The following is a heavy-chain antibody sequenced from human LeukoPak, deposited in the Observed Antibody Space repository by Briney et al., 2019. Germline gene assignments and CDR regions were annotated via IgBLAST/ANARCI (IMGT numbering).Heavy chain of an antibody. Sequence: ETLSLTCAVSGGSINSSNWWSWVRQPPGKGLEWVSAISGSGGSTYYADSVKGRFTISRDNSKNTLYLQMNSLRAEDTAVYYCAKDLYIVVVVAAQSDPWGQGTLVTVSS. J-gene: IGHJ5*02. D-gene: IGHD2-15*01. CDR1: GGSINSSN. V-gene: IGHV3-23*01. CDR3: AKDLYIVVVVAAQSDP. CDR2: ISGSGGST.